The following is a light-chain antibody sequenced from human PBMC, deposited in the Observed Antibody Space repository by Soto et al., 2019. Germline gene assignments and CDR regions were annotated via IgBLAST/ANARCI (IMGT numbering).Light chain of an antibody. J-gene: IGLJ1*01. Sequence: QSALTQPASVSGSPGQSITISCTGTSSDVGGYKYVSWYQQHPGKAPKLMIFEVSNRPSGVSNRFSGSKSGNTASLTISGLQAEDEGDYYCCSYAGNNIFVFGTGTKVTVL. CDR1: SSDVGGYKY. CDR3: CSYAGNNIFV. V-gene: IGLV2-14*01. CDR2: EVS.